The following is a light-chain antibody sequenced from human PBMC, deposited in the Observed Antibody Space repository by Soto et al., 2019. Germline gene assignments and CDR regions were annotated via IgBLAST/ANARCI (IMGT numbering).Light chain of an antibody. Sequence: EIVLTQSPATPSLSPGERATLSCRASQSVRSHLGWYQQKPGQAPRLLIYDASNRATGVPARFTGSGSGTDFTLTISSLEPEDFAVYYCQQRRDWLLTFGGGTKVEI. CDR3: QQRRDWLLT. CDR2: DAS. V-gene: IGKV3-11*01. CDR1: QSVRSH. J-gene: IGKJ4*01.